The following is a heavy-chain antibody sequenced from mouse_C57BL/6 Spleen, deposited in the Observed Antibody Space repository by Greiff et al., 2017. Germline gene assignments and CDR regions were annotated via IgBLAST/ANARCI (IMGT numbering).Heavy chain of an antibody. CDR2: INPNYGTT. Sequence: QLQESGPELVKPGASVKISCKASGYSFTDYNMNWVKQNNGKSLEWIGVINPNYGTTSYNQKFKGKATLTVDQSSSTAYMQLNSLTSEDSAVYYCAKEKEITTVVDWYFDVWGTGTTVTVSS. V-gene: IGHV1-39*01. CDR1: GYSFTDYN. D-gene: IGHD1-1*01. CDR3: AKEKEITTVVDWYFDV. J-gene: IGHJ1*03.